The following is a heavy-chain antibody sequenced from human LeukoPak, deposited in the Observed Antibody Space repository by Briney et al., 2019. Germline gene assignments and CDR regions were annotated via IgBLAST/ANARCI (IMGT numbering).Heavy chain of an antibody. D-gene: IGHD1/OR15-1a*01. V-gene: IGHV1-46*01. CDR1: GYTFTSYG. CDR2: INPSGGST. CDR3: ARVPKNTIYGMDV. J-gene: IGHJ6*02. Sequence: ASVKVSFKASGYTFTSYGISWVRQAPGQGLEWMGIINPSGGSTSYAQKFQGRVTMTRDTSTSTVYMELSSLRSEDTAVYYCARVPKNTIYGMDVWGQGTTVTVSS.